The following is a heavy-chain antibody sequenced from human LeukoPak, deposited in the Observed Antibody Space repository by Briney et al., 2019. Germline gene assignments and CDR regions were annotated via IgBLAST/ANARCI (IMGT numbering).Heavy chain of an antibody. Sequence: GESLRISCKGSGYSFTSYWIGWVRQMPGKGLECMGIIYPGDSDTRYSPSFQGQVTISADRSISTAYLQWSSLKASDTAMYYCARHETGPYFDYWGQGNLVTVSS. CDR3: ARHETGPYFDY. V-gene: IGHV5-51*01. J-gene: IGHJ4*02. D-gene: IGHD1-1*01. CDR2: IYPGDSDT. CDR1: GYSFTSYW.